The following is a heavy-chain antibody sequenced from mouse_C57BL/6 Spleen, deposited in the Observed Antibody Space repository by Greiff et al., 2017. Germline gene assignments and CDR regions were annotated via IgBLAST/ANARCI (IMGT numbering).Heavy chain of an antibody. V-gene: IGHV6-3*01. CDR1: GFTFSNYW. CDR2: IRLKSDNYAT. J-gene: IGHJ1*03. CDR3: TAYYDYDWYFDV. Sequence: EVMLVESEGGLVQPGGSMKLSCVASGFTFSNYWMNWVRQSPEKGLEWVAQIRLKSDNYATHYAESVKGRFTISRDDSKSSVYLQMNNLRAEDTGIYYCTAYYDYDWYFDVWGTGTTVTVSS. D-gene: IGHD2-4*01.